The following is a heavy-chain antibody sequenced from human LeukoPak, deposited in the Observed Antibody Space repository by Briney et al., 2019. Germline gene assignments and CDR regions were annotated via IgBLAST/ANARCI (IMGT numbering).Heavy chain of an antibody. V-gene: IGHV1-58*02. Sequence: GTSVKVSCKASGFTFTSSAMQWVRQPRGQRLEWVGWIVVGSGNTNYAHKFQERVTITRDMSTSTAYMELSSLRSEDTAVYYCAAVPYYGSGSYYNGPNDAFDIWGQGTMVTVSS. J-gene: IGHJ3*02. CDR1: GFTFTSSA. CDR3: AAVPYYGSGSYYNGPNDAFDI. CDR2: IVVGSGNT. D-gene: IGHD3-10*01.